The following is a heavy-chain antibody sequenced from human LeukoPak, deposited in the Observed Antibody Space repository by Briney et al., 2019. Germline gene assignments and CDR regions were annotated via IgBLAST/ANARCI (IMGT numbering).Heavy chain of an antibody. V-gene: IGHV4-34*01. CDR1: GGSFSGYY. D-gene: IGHD3-10*01. CDR2: INHSGST. CDR3: ARGRRTMVREVMVGFQH. Sequence: SETLPLTCAVYGGSFSGYYWSWIRQPPGKGLEWIGEINHSGSTNYNPSLKSRVTISVDTSKNQFSLKLSSVTAADTAVYYCARGRRTMVREVMVGFQHWGQGTLVTVSS. J-gene: IGHJ1*01.